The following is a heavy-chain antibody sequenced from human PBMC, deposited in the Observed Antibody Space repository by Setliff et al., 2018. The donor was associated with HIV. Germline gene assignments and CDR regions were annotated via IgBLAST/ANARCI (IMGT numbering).Heavy chain of an antibody. CDR1: GGSITSGGYY. CDR3: ARSPSARLYFDP. CDR2: IYYSGST. V-gene: IGHV4-31*03. Sequence: SEPLSLTCSVSGGSITSGGYYWSWIRQHPGKDLEWIGYIYYSGSTFYNPSLKSRVTISVDTSKNQFSLELTSVTAADTAVYFCARSPSARLYFDPWGQGTLVTVSS. J-gene: IGHJ4*02.